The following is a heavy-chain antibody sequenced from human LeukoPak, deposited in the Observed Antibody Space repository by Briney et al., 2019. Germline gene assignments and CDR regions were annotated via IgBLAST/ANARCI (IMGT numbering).Heavy chain of an antibody. CDR1: GTVFNSYT. V-gene: IGHV3-21*01. J-gene: IGHJ4*02. CDR2: IRSSSSSI. CDR3: ARGIAGAFDY. Sequence: GGSLRLSCAASGTVFNSYTMNWVRQAPGKGLEWVSAIRSSSSSIHYADSVKGRFTISRDNAQNSVFLQMNSLRAEDTAVYYCARGIAGAFDYWGQGTLVTVSS. D-gene: IGHD2-21*01.